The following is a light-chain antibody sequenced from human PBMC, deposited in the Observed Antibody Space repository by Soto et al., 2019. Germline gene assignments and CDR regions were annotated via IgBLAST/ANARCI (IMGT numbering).Light chain of an antibody. Sequence: EIVLTQSPGTLSLSPGERATLSCRASQSVSSSYLAWYQQKPGQAPRLLIYGQSSRATGIPDRFSGSGSGTDFTLTISRLEPEDFAVYYCQQYGSSPFITFGQGTRLEIK. CDR2: GQS. CDR3: QQYGSSPFIT. V-gene: IGKV3-20*01. J-gene: IGKJ5*01. CDR1: QSVSSSY.